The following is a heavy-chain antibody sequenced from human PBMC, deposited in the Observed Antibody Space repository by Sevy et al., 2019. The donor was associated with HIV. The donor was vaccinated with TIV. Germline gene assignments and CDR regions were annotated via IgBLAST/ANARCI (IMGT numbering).Heavy chain of an antibody. V-gene: IGHV3-23*01. D-gene: IGHD3-10*01. CDR2: ITISGGTT. CDR1: GFTFSNYA. J-gene: IGHJ4*02. CDR3: AKDRGSGTYYTSDFDY. Sequence: GGSLRLSCAASGFTFSNYAMSWVRQAPGKGLEWVSAITISGGTTYYADSVKGRFTISRDSSKNTLYLQMNSLRAEDTAVYYCAKDRGSGTYYTSDFDYWGRGTLVTVSS.